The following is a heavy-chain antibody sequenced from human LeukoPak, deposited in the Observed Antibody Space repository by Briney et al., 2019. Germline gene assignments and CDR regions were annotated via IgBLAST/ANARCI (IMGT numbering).Heavy chain of an antibody. CDR1: GSTFSNSG. CDR3: AKDPSLRYFVLGFDP. CDR2: ISHDGSNK. J-gene: IGHJ5*02. Sequence: GRPLRLSCAASGSTFSNSGIHWVRQAPGKGLEWVAVISHDGSNKYYVDSVKGRFTISRDNSKNTVYLQMNSLRAEDTAVYYCAKDPSLRYFVLGFDPWGQGTLVTVSS. V-gene: IGHV3-30*18. D-gene: IGHD3-9*01.